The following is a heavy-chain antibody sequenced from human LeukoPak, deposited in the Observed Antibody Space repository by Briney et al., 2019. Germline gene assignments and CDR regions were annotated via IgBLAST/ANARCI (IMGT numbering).Heavy chain of an antibody. J-gene: IGHJ3*02. CDR2: IYYSGST. Sequence: SETLSLTCTVSGGSISSYYWSWIRQPPGKGLEWIGYIYYSGSTNYNPSLKSRVTISVDTSRNQFSLKLSSVTAADTAVYYCARVYDSSGYYRRVEDAFDIWGQGTMVTVSS. CDR3: ARVYDSSGYYRRVEDAFDI. CDR1: GGSISSYY. V-gene: IGHV4-59*08. D-gene: IGHD3-22*01.